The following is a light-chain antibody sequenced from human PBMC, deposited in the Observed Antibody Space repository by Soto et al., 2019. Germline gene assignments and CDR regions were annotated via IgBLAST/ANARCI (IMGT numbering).Light chain of an antibody. Sequence: DIVMTQTPLSSPVTLGQSASISCRSSRSLEHSDGKTYLSWLQQRPGQPPRLLIYKVSNRYSGVTHRFSGSGAGTDFTLKISSVEAEHVGVYYCMQSTRFPTLGQGTKLEIK. CDR3: MQSTRFPT. J-gene: IGKJ2*01. CDR1: RSLEHSDGKTY. CDR2: KVS. V-gene: IGKV2-24*01.